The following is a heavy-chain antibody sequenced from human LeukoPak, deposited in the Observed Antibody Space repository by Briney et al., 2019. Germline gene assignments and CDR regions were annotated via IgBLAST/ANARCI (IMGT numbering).Heavy chain of an antibody. CDR1: VGTCSSYA. D-gene: IGHD2-21*02. V-gene: IGHV1-69*06. Sequence: SVKVSCKASVGTCSSYAISWVRQAPGQGLEWMGGSIPIFGTANYAHKFQARLTITADKSTSTAHMQMSSLRSEETAVHYCARWYCAGDCSIVDAFDIWGQGTMLTVSS. J-gene: IGHJ3*02. CDR3: ARWYCAGDCSIVDAFDI. CDR2: SIPIFGTA.